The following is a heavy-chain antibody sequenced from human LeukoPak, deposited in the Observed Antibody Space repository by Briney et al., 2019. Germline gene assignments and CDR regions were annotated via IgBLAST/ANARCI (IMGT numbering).Heavy chain of an antibody. J-gene: IGHJ6*02. CDR2: IIPILGIA. CDR1: GGTCSSYA. Sequence: SVKVSCKASGGTCSSYAISWVRQAPGQGLEWMGRIIPILGIANYAQKFQGRVTITADKSTSTAYMELSSLRSEDTAVYYCARVATINYYYYGMDVWGQGTTVTVSS. CDR3: ARVATINYYYYGMDV. V-gene: IGHV1-69*04. D-gene: IGHD5-12*01.